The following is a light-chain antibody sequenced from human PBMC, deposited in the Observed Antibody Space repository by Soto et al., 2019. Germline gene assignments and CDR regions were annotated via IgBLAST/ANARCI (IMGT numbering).Light chain of an antibody. CDR1: QSISNW. V-gene: IGKV1-5*03. Sequence: DIQMTQSPSTLSASVGDRVTITCRASQSISNWLAWYQQKPGRAPKLLIYKATSLQSGVSSRFSGSASGTEFAVTISSLEPDDFATYYCQRYNSNSRTFGQGTKVEIK. CDR3: QRYNSNSRT. J-gene: IGKJ1*01. CDR2: KAT.